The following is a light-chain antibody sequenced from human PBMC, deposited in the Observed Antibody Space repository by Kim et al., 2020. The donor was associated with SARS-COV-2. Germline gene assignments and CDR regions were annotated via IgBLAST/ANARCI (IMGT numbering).Light chain of an antibody. Sequence: TAPLTGTGHSNNVGHHGAAWRQPHEGHPPKLLPNRNNNRPSGISGRLSASRSGNIAPLTLTGLQPEDEADYYCSAWDRSLRAWVFGGGTQLTVL. J-gene: IGLJ3*02. CDR2: RNN. V-gene: IGLV10-54*01. CDR3: SAWDRSLRAWV. CDR1: SNNVGHHG.